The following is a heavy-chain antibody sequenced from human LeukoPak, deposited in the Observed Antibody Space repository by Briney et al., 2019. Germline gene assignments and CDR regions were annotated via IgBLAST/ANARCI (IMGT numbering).Heavy chain of an antibody. Sequence: ASVKVSCKASGYTFTGYYMHWVRQAPGQGHEWMGWINPNSGGTNYAQKFQGRVTMTRDTSISTAYMELSRLRSDDTAVYYCASLPYSSSSGSWFDPWGQGTLVTVSS. J-gene: IGHJ5*02. CDR3: ASLPYSSSSGSWFDP. CDR2: INPNSGGT. D-gene: IGHD6-6*01. V-gene: IGHV1-2*02. CDR1: GYTFTGYY.